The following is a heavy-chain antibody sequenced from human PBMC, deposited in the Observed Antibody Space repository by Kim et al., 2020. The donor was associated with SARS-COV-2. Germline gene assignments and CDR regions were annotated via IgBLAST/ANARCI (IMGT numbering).Heavy chain of an antibody. CDR3: ARKASSRDYYYMDV. Sequence: ASVKVSCKASGYTFTSYGISWVRQAPGQGLEWMGWISAYNGNTNYAQKLQGRVTMTTDTSTNTAYMELRSLRSDDTAVYYCARKASSRDYYYMDVWGKGTTVTVSS. CDR2: ISAYNGNT. D-gene: IGHD6-6*01. J-gene: IGHJ6*03. CDR1: GYTFTSYG. V-gene: IGHV1-18*01.